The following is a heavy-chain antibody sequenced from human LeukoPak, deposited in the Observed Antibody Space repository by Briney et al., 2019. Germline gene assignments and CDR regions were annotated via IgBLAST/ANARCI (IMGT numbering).Heavy chain of an antibody. Sequence: GGSLRLSCAASGFTVSSNYMSWVRQAPGKGLEWVSVIYSGGSTYYADSVKGRFTISRDNSKNTLHLQMNSLRAEDTAVYYCASAGYSSSPGDYWGQGTLVTVSS. CDR1: GFTVSSNY. V-gene: IGHV3-66*01. J-gene: IGHJ4*02. D-gene: IGHD6-6*01. CDR3: ASAGYSSSPGDY. CDR2: IYSGGST.